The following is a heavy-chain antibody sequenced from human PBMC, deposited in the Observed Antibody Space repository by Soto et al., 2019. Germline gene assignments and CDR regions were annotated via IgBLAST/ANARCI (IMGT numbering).Heavy chain of an antibody. J-gene: IGHJ5*02. Sequence: QITLRESGPTLVKPTQTLTLTCTFSGFSLRTSGVGVGWLRQPPGKAPVCLALLYWDDDKRYSPSLKSRLTITNDTSKHPVVLPMANTDPLDTATYYCAHLFASCTGTDCIPWFEPLGQGTIVTVSS. CDR2: LYWDDDK. V-gene: IGHV2-5*02. CDR1: GFSLRTSGVG. CDR3: AHLFASCTGTDCIPWFEP. D-gene: IGHD2-8*02.